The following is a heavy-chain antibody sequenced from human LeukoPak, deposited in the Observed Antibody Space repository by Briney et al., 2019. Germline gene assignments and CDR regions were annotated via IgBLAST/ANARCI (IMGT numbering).Heavy chain of an antibody. J-gene: IGHJ6*02. V-gene: IGHV4-34*01. CDR2: LNHSGGT. D-gene: IGHD2-2*01. CDR1: GGSFSGYY. CDR3: ARVLEGYCSSTSCLYYGMDV. Sequence: SETLSLTCRVYGGSFSGYYWSWIRQPPGKGLEWIGELNHSGGTNYNPSLKSRITISVDTSKNQFSPKLSSVTAADTAVYYCARVLEGYCSSTSCLYYGMDVWGQGTTVTVSS.